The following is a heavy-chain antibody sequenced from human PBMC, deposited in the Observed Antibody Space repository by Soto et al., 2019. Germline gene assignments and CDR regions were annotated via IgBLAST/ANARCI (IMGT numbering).Heavy chain of an antibody. CDR3: AREGCSGGSCYFFPGEDWFDP. CDR1: GGSISSYY. CDR2: IYTSGST. J-gene: IGHJ5*02. V-gene: IGHV4-4*07. D-gene: IGHD2-15*01. Sequence: SETLSLTCTVSGGSISSYYWSWIRQPAGKGLEWIGRIYTSGSTNYNPSLKSRVTMSVDTSKNQFSLKLSSVTAADTAVYYCAREGCSGGSCYFFPGEDWFDPWGQGTLVTVSS.